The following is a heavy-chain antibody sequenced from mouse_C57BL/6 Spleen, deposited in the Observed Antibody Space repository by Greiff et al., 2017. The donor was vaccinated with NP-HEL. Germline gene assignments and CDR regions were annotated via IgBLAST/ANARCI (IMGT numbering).Heavy chain of an antibody. V-gene: IGHV1-7*01. CDR1: GYTFTSYW. D-gene: IGHD4-1*01. Sequence: VQLQQSGAELAKPGASVKLSCKASGYTFTSYWMHWVKQRPGQGLEWIGYINPSSGYTKYNQKFKDKATLTADKSSSTAYMQLSSLTYEDSAVYYCARTNWDPYYAMDYRGQGTSVTVSS. CDR2: INPSSGYT. J-gene: IGHJ4*01. CDR3: ARTNWDPYYAMDY.